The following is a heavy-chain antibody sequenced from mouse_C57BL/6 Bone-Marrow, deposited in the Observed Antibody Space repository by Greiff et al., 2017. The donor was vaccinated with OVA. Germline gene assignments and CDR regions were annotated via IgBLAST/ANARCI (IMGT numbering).Heavy chain of an antibody. CDR1: GYTFTSYW. D-gene: IGHD1-1*01. CDR3: ARSGYYYGSSSWFAY. J-gene: IGHJ3*01. Sequence: QVQLQQPGAELVKPGASVKMSCKASGYTFTSYWITWVKQRPGQGLEWIGDIYPGSGSTNYNEKFKSKATLTVDTSSSTAYMQLSSLTSEDSAVYYCARSGYYYGSSSWFAYGGQGTLVTVSA. V-gene: IGHV1-55*01. CDR2: IYPGSGST.